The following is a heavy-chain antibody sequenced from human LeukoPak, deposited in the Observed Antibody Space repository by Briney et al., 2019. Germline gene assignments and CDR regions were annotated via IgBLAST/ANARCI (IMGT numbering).Heavy chain of an antibody. CDR2: ISGSGGSP. D-gene: IGHD4-11*01. CDR3: AKERLTTTTFDS. V-gene: IGHV3-23*01. Sequence: GGSLRLSXAASGFTFSTYAMSWVRQAPGKGLEWVSLISGSGGSPYYADSVKGRFTISRDNGKNTLSLQMNSLRAEDTALYYCAKERLTTTTFDSWGRGTLVTVSS. J-gene: IGHJ4*02. CDR1: GFTFSTYA.